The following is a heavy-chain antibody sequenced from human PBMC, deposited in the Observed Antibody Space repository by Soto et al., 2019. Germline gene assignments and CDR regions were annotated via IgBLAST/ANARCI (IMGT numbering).Heavy chain of an antibody. Sequence: EVQLVESGGVVVQPGGSLRLSCAASGFTFDDYTMHWVRQAPGKGLEWVSLISWDGGSTYYADSVKGRFTISRDNSKNSLYLQMNSLRTEDTALYYCAKAGPPRGYGSGTAWNWFDPWCQGTLVTFCS. CDR3: AKAGPPRGYGSGTAWNWFDP. CDR1: GFTFDDYT. V-gene: IGHV3-43*01. CDR2: ISWDGGST. J-gene: IGHJ5*02. D-gene: IGHD3-10*01.